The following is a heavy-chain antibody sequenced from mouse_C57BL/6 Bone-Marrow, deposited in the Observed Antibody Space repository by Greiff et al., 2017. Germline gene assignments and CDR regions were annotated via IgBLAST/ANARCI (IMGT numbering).Heavy chain of an antibody. D-gene: IGHD2-4*01. Sequence: QVQLKQPGAELVRPGSSVKLSCKASGYTFTSYWMHWVKQRPIQGLEWIGNIDPSDSETHYNQKFKDKATLTVDKSSSTAYMQLSSLTSEDSAVYYCARGGYDYDGLDYWGQGTTLTVSS. V-gene: IGHV1-52*01. CDR2: IDPSDSET. CDR1: GYTFTSYW. J-gene: IGHJ2*01. CDR3: ARGGYDYDGLDY.